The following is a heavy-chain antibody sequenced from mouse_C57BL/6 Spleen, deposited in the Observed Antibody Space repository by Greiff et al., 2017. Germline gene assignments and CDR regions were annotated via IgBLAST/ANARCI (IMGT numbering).Heavy chain of an antibody. CDR3: AKGLLLRYFDV. CDR1: GYTFTSYW. J-gene: IGHJ1*03. CDR2: IDPSDSYT. D-gene: IGHD1-1*01. Sequence: QVQLQQPGAELVKPGASVKLSCKASGYTFTSYWLQWVKQRPGQGLEWIGEIDPSDSYTNYNQKFKGKATLTGDTSSSTAYMQLSSLTSEDSAVYYCAKGLLLRYFDVWGTGTTVTVSS. V-gene: IGHV1-50*01.